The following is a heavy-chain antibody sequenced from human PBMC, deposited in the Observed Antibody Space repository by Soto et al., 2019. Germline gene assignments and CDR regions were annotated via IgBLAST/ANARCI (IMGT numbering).Heavy chain of an antibody. Sequence: GGSLLLSYSSSEFTSGTYPMNLVRQAPGKGLEWVSGISGSGGTTYYTDSVKGRFTISRDNSKNTLYLQMNSLRADDTALYYCAKDRSVDTRDWLDPLVQGTLVTVSS. D-gene: IGHD5-18*01. CDR2: ISGSGGTT. CDR3: AKDRSVDTRDWLDP. V-gene: IGHV3-23*01. J-gene: IGHJ5*02. CDR1: EFTSGTYP.